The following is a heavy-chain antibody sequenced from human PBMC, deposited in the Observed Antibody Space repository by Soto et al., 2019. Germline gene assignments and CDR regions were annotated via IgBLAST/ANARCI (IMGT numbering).Heavy chain of an antibody. CDR2: INPLSGRP. D-gene: IGHD2-8*02. V-gene: IGHV1-69*06. CDR1: GGTFVRHV. CDR3: AAPACAATWCSPSHNLDH. Sequence: QVQLVQSGAEVKKPESSVKVSCKTSGGTFVRHVISWVRQAPGQVPAWMGKINPLSGRPNYAQKFHDRVTFTADTDSSTAYMELSSLRSNGTVVYYCAAPACAATWCSPSHNLDHWGQGPLVTVSS. J-gene: IGHJ4*02.